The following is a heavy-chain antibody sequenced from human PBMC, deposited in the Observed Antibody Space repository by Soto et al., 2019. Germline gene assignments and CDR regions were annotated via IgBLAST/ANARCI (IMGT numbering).Heavy chain of an antibody. CDR3: AHRRLYCSGGSCYSGVGFDP. V-gene: IGHV2-5*02. D-gene: IGHD2-15*01. CDR1: GFSLSTSGVG. Sequence: SGPTLVNPTQTLTLTCTFSGFSLSTSGVGVGWIRQPPGKALEWLALIYWDDDKRYSPSLKSRLTITKDTSKNQVVLTMTNMDPVDTATYYCAHRRLYCSGGSCYSGVGFDPWGQGTLVTVSS. CDR2: IYWDDDK. J-gene: IGHJ5*02.